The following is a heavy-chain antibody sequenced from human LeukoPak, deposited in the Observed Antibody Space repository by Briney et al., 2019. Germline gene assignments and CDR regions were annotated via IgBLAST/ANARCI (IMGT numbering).Heavy chain of an antibody. CDR2: IYYGGST. CDR1: GDSIGSYY. CDR3: ARGRVYGGFPQFDY. V-gene: IGHV4-59*01. Sequence: PSETLSLTCTISGDSIGSYYWTWIRQPPGKELEWIGYIYYGGSTNYNPSLKSRVTISVDSSKNQFSLRVNSVTTADTALYFCARGRVYGGFPQFDYWGPGTLVTVSS. J-gene: IGHJ4*02. D-gene: IGHD2/OR15-2a*01.